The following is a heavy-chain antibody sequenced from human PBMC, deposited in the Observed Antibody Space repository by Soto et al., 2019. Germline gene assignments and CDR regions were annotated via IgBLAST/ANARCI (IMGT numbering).Heavy chain of an antibody. CDR3: AKELHGQLVPNSFDY. CDR2: ISYDGSNK. J-gene: IGHJ4*02. CDR1: GFTFSSYG. Sequence: GGSLRLSCAASGFTFSSYGMHWVRQAPGKGLEWVAVISYDGSNKYYADSVKGRFTISRDNSKNTLYLQMNSLRAEDTAVYYCAKELHGQLVPNSFDYWGQGALVTAPQ. D-gene: IGHD6-13*01. V-gene: IGHV3-30*18.